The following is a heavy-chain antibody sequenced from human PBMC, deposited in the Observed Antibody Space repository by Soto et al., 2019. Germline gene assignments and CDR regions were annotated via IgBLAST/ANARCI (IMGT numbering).Heavy chain of an antibody. CDR3: ARPMVRGRSLVY. V-gene: IGHV3-33*01. J-gene: IGHJ4*02. CDR1: GFTFSSYG. Sequence: GGSLRLSCAASGFTFSSYGMHWVRQAPGKGLEWVAVIWYDGSNKYYADSVKGRFTISRDNSKNTLYLQMNSLRAEDTAVYYCARPMVRGRSLVYWGQGTLVTVSS. CDR2: IWYDGSNK. D-gene: IGHD3-10*01.